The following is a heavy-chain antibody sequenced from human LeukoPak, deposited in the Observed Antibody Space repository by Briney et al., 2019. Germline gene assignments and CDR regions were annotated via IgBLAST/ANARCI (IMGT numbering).Heavy chain of an antibody. V-gene: IGHV3-30*02. CDR3: AKDPYCSSTSCDADWFDP. Sequence: PGGSLRLSCAASGFTFSSYGMHWVRQAPGKGLEWVAFIRYDGSNKYYADSVKGRFTISRDNSKNTLYLQMNSLRAEDTAVYYCAKDPYCSSTSCDADWFDPWGQGTLVTVSS. J-gene: IGHJ5*02. CDR2: IRYDGSNK. D-gene: IGHD2-2*01. CDR1: GFTFSSYG.